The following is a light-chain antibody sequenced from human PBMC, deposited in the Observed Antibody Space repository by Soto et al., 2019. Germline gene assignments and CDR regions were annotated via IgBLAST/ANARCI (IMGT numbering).Light chain of an antibody. J-gene: IGKJ1*01. CDR1: QGISNY. CDR2: VAS. V-gene: IGKV1-27*01. Sequence: DIQMTQSPSSLSASVGDRVTITCRASQGISNYLAWYQQQPGKVPKLLIYVASTLQLGVQSRFSGSGSGTDFTLTISSLQPEDVATYYCQKYNSAPWTFGQGTKVEIK. CDR3: QKYNSAPWT.